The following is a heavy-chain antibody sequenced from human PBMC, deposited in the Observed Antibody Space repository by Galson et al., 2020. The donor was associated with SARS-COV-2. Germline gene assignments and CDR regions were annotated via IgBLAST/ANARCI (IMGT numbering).Heavy chain of an antibody. Sequence: GGSLRHSCAASGFTLSSHAMSGVRRAPGKAVEWVPSMSGNGLNTYYADSVKGLFTITRDSSKNTLYLQMSSLRAEDTAVYYCASLQYSSGTYYPHYWGQGTLVTVSS. D-gene: IGHD3-10*01. CDR1: GFTLSSHA. J-gene: IGHJ4*02. CDR2: MSGNGLNT. CDR3: ASLQYSSGTYYPHY. V-gene: IGHV3-23*01.